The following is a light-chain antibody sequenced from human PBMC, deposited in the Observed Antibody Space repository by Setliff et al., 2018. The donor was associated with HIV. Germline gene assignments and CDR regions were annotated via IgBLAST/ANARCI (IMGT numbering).Light chain of an antibody. CDR2: RNS. Sequence: QSVLTQPPSVSGAPGQRVTISCTGSSSNIGAGYVYFYQQLPGTAPKLLIYRNSHRPSGVPGRFSGSKSGSSASLAISGLRSEDEADYYCASWDDSFGGRVFGGGTKVTVL. CDR3: ASWDDSFGGRV. V-gene: IGLV1-47*01. CDR1: SSNIGAGY. J-gene: IGLJ3*02.